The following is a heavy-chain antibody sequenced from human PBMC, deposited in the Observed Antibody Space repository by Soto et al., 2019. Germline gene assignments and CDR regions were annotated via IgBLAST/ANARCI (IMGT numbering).Heavy chain of an antibody. V-gene: IGHV4-59*08. D-gene: IGHD4-17*01. CDR1: GGSISSYY. Sequence: QVQLQESGPGLVKPSETLSLTCTVSGGSISSYYWSWIRQPPGNGLEWIGYIYYSGSTNYNPSLKSRVTISIDTSKNQFSLKLSSVTAADTAVYYCARRYGPGFDYWGQGTLVTVSS. CDR3: ARRYGPGFDY. CDR2: IYYSGST. J-gene: IGHJ4*02.